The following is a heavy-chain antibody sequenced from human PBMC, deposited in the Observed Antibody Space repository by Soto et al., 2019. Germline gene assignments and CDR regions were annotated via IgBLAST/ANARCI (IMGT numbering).Heavy chain of an antibody. CDR3: AKDVASGNHLIYFYYGLDV. Sequence: PGGSLRLSCAASGFSFSTYSVAWVRQAPGKGLEWVSSISASGTTTVYADSVKGRFTISRDNSNNILYLQMNNLRPDDTAKYYCAKDVASGNHLIYFYYGLDVWGQGTTVTVYS. CDR2: ISASGTTT. V-gene: IGHV3-23*01. J-gene: IGHJ6*02. D-gene: IGHD3-3*01. CDR1: GFSFSTYS.